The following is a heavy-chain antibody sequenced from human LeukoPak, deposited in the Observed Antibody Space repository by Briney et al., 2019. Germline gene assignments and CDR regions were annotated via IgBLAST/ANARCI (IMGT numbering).Heavy chain of an antibody. V-gene: IGHV3-9*01. D-gene: IGHD5-18*01. Sequence: PGGSLRLSCAASGFTFDDYAMHWVRQAPGKGLEWVSGISWNSGSIGYADSVKGRFTISRDNAKNSLYLQTNSLRAEDTALYYCAKGGYSYDPYYFDYWGQGTLVTVSS. CDR3: AKGGYSYDPYYFDY. CDR2: ISWNSGSI. J-gene: IGHJ4*02. CDR1: GFTFDDYA.